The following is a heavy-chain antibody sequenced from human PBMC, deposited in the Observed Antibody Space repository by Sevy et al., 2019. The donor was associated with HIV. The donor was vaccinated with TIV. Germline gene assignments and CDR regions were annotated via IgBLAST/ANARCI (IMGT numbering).Heavy chain of an antibody. V-gene: IGHV3-7*01. J-gene: IGHJ4*02. CDR1: GFTFSSYW. Sequence: GGSLRLSCAASGFTFSSYWMSWVRQAPGKGLEWVANIKQDGSEKYYYDSVKGRFTISRDNGKKSLYLQMNSLRADDTAIYYCARAPEYGEFVYFFDYWGQGTLVTVSS. D-gene: IGHD4-17*01. CDR3: ARAPEYGEFVYFFDY. CDR2: IKQDGSEK.